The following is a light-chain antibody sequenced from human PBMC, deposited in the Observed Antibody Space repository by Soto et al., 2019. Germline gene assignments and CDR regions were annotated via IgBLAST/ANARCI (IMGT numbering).Light chain of an antibody. J-gene: IGKJ2*01. Sequence: DTQMTQSPSTLSASVGDRVTITCRASQSISGYLAWYQQKPGKAPNLLIYKASSLESGVPSRFSGGGSGTEFTFTISSLQPDDFATYYCQQYDSYPYTFGQGTKLEIK. CDR3: QQYDSYPYT. CDR1: QSISGY. CDR2: KAS. V-gene: IGKV1-5*03.